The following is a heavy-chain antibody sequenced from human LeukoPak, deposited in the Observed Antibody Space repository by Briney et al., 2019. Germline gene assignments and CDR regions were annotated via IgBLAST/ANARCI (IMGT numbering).Heavy chain of an antibody. V-gene: IGHV3-33*08. D-gene: IGHD4-11*01. J-gene: IGHJ4*02. Sequence: GGSLRLSCTSDGRTYTDYGMQWVRQAPGKGLEWVAVIWSDGTEKYYADAVKGRFAISRDNTTNALYLQMNSLRDTAVYEYARESDADSGFPYSTSLEYWGQGTLVTVSS. CDR1: GRTYTDYG. CDR2: IWSDGTEK. CDR3: ARESDADSGFPYSTSLEY.